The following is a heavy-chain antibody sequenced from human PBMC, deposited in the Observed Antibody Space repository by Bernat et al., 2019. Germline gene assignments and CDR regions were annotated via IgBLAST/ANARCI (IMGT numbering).Heavy chain of an antibody. CDR2: IVVGSGNT. CDR3: AAGGPYCSSTSCRGYYYYYYMDV. Sequence: LVQSGPEVKKPGTSVKVSCKASGFTFTSSAVQWVRQARGQRLEWIGWIVVGSGNTNYAQKFQERVTITRDMSTSTAYMELSSLRSEDTAVYYCAAGGPYCSSTSCRGYYYYYYMDVWGKGTTVTVSS. J-gene: IGHJ6*03. D-gene: IGHD2-2*01. CDR1: GFTFTSSA. V-gene: IGHV1-58*01.